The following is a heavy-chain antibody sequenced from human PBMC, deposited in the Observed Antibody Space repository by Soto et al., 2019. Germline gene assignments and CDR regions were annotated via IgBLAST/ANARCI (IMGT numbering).Heavy chain of an antibody. CDR2: INPSGGST. J-gene: IGHJ6*02. Sequence: ASVKVSCKASGYTFTSYYMHWVRQAPGQGLEWMGIINPSGGSTSYAQKFQGRVTMTRDTSTSTVYMELSSLRSEDTAVYYCARDSLDIVATTYYYYYGMDVWGQGTTVTVSS. V-gene: IGHV1-46*01. D-gene: IGHD5-12*01. CDR1: GYTFTSYY. CDR3: ARDSLDIVATTYYYYYGMDV.